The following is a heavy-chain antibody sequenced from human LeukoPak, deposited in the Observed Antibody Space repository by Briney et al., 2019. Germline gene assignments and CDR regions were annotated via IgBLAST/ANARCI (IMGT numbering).Heavy chain of an antibody. Sequence: AGGSLRLSCAASGFTFSSYSMNWVRQAPGKGLEWVSYISSSSSTIYYAASVKGRFTISRDNAKNSLYLQMTSPRAEDTAVYYCARDPRLKYYQGFDPWGQGTLVTVSS. CDR3: ARDPRLKYYQGFDP. D-gene: IGHD2-2*01. CDR2: ISSSSSTI. V-gene: IGHV3-48*01. CDR1: GFTFSSYS. J-gene: IGHJ5*02.